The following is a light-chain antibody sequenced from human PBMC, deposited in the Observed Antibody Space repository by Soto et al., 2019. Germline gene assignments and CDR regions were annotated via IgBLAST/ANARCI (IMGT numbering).Light chain of an antibody. CDR3: QQYGSSLT. Sequence: EVVLTQSPGTLSLSPGERATLACRASKSVSHYLAWYQQKSGQAPRLLIYGASSRASGIPDRFSGSGSGTDFTLTISRVEPEDFAVYYCQQYGSSLTFGLGTKVDNK. V-gene: IGKV3-20*01. J-gene: IGKJ1*01. CDR1: KSVSHY. CDR2: GAS.